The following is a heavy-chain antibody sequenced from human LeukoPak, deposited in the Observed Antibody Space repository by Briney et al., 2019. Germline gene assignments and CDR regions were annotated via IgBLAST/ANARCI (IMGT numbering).Heavy chain of an antibody. CDR3: ATNPGHSSVYPDY. CDR1: GASFTGYY. V-gene: IGHV4-34*01. J-gene: IGHJ4*02. CDR2: INHSGST. D-gene: IGHD3-22*01. Sequence: SETLSLTCAVYGASFTGYYWSWIRQSPGKGLEWIGEINHSGSTNYNPSLKSRVTISVDTYKKQISMKLNSVTAADTAVYYCATNPGHSSVYPDYWGQGILVTASS.